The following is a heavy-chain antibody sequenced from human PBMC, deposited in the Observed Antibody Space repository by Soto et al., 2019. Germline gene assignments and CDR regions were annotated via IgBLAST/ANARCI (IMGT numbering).Heavy chain of an antibody. CDR2: INPDGSRT. CDR1: GFTFSNYW. V-gene: IGHV3-74*01. Sequence: EVQLVESGGDLVQPGGSLRLSCAASGFTFSNYWMHWVCQAPGKGLMWVSRINPDGSRTTYADSVKGRFAISRDNAKNTVYLQMHSLRAEDAAVYYCARVKLGSYDWFDPWGQGTLVTVSS. D-gene: IGHD3-16*01. CDR3: ARVKLGSYDWFDP. J-gene: IGHJ5*02.